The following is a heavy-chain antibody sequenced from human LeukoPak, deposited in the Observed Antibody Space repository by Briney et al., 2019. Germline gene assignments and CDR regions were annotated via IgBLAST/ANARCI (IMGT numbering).Heavy chain of an antibody. CDR2: IYYSGST. V-gene: IGHV4-39*07. CDR1: GGSISSSSYY. CDR3: ARSGPVAQVPDY. J-gene: IGHJ4*02. D-gene: IGHD6-19*01. Sequence: PSETLSLTCTVSGGSISSSSYYWGWIRQPPGKGLEWIGSIYYSGSTYYNPSLKSRVTISVDRSKNQFSLKLSSVTAADTAVYYCARSGPVAQVPDYWGQGTLVTVSS.